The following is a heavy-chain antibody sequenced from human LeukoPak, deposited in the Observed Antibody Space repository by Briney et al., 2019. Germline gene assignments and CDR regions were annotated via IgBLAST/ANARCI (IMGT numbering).Heavy chain of an antibody. V-gene: IGHV4-31*03. CDR1: SGSISSGGYY. CDR3: ARASPAAAGTDY. CDR2: IYYSGST. J-gene: IGHJ4*02. Sequence: PSETLSLTCTVSSGSISSGGYYWSWIRQQPGKGLEWIGYIYYSGSTYYNPSLKSRVTISVDTSKNQFSLKLSSVTAADTAVYYCARASPAAAGTDYWGQGTLVTVSS. D-gene: IGHD6-13*01.